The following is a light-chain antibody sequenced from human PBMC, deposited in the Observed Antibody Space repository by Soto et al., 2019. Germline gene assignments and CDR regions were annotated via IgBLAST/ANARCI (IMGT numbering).Light chain of an antibody. Sequence: QSVLTQPPSASGTPGQRVSISCSGRASDIGTNTVNWYQQFPGTAPKLLLHSNDQRPSGVPARFSGAKSGTSASLAISGLQSEDVADYYCVAWDGSLNGYVFGTGTKLTVL. V-gene: IGLV1-44*01. J-gene: IGLJ1*01. CDR1: ASDIGTNT. CDR3: VAWDGSLNGYV. CDR2: SND.